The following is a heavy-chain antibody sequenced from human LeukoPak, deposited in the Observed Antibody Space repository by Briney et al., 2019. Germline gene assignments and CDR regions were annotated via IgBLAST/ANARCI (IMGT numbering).Heavy chain of an antibody. V-gene: IGHV4-4*07. Sequence: SETLSLTCSVSGDSISSYYWSWIRQPAGKGLEWIGRIYTSGSTNYNPSLKSRVTMSVDTSKNQFSLKLSSVTAADTAVYYCARERAYNYGSGSLNYYYYYYMDVWGKGTTVTISS. J-gene: IGHJ6*03. D-gene: IGHD3-10*01. CDR3: ARERAYNYGSGSLNYYYYYYMDV. CDR2: IYTSGST. CDR1: GDSISSYY.